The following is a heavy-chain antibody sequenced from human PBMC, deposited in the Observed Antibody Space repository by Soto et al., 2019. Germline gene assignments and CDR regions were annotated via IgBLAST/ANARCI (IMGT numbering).Heavy chain of an antibody. CDR2: INHSGST. Sequence: SETLSLTCAVYGGSFSGYYWSWIRQPPGKGLEWIGEINHSGSTNYNPSLKRRVTISVDTSKNQFSLKLSSVTAADTAVYYCARGRLRFLEWLGHFDYWGQGTLVTVSS. J-gene: IGHJ4*02. D-gene: IGHD3-3*01. CDR1: GGSFSGYY. V-gene: IGHV4-34*01. CDR3: ARGRLRFLEWLGHFDY.